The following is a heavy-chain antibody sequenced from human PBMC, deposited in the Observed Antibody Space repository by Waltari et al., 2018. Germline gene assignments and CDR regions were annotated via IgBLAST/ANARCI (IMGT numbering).Heavy chain of an antibody. CDR2: ISWNSGSI. CDR1: GFTFDDYA. CDR3: AKITGTKVV. V-gene: IGHV3-9*01. D-gene: IGHD1-7*01. Sequence: EVQLVESGGGLVQPGRSLRLSCAASGFTFDDYAMHWVRQAPGKGLEWVSGISWNSGSIGYADSVKGRFTISRDNAKNSLYLQMNSLGAEDTALYYCAKITGTKVVWGQGTLVTVSS. J-gene: IGHJ4*02.